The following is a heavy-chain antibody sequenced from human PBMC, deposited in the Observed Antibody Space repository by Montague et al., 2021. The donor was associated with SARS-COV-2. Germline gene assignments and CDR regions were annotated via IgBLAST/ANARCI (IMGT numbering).Heavy chain of an antibody. Sequence: SETLSLTCTVSGGSISSSSYYWGWIRQPPGKGLEWIGSIYYTGSTHYNPSLKSRVTISVDTSKNQFSLKLSSVTAADTAVYYCARHEYYETYDAFDIWGQGTMVTVSS. CDR2: IYYTGST. CDR3: ARHEYYETYDAFDI. D-gene: IGHD3-22*01. J-gene: IGHJ3*02. CDR1: GGSISSSSYY. V-gene: IGHV4-39*01.